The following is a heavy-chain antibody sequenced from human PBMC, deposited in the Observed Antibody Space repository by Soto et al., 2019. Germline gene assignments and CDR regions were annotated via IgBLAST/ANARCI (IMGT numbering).Heavy chain of an antibody. J-gene: IGHJ4*02. D-gene: IGHD3-22*01. Sequence: PAETLPLTCTVSGSSILSYYCIFIGQAPLKGREWIVYIYYSGSTNYNPSLKSRVTISVDTSKNQFSLKLSSVTAADTAVYYCARAGDGGYYYDSSGYLFDYWGQGTLVTVSS. V-gene: IGHV4-59*01. CDR3: ARAGDGGYYYDSSGYLFDY. CDR2: IYYSGST. CDR1: GSSILSYY.